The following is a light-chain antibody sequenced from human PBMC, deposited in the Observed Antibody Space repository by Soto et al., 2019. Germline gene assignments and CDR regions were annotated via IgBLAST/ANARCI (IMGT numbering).Light chain of an antibody. J-gene: IGKJ3*01. CDR3: QQYGSSPERFT. Sequence: EIVLTQSPGTLSLSPGERATLSCRASQTVSSSYLAWYQQKPGQAPRLLIYGASSRATGIPGRFSGSGSGTDFTLTISRLEPEDFAVYYCQQYGSSPERFTFVPGTKVDIK. CDR1: QTVSSSY. V-gene: IGKV3-20*01. CDR2: GAS.